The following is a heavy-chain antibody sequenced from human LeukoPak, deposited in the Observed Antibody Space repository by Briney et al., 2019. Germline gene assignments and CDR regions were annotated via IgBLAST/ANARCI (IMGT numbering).Heavy chain of an antibody. CDR3: ARAYYYGSGSPAGY. Sequence: GGSLRLSCAASGFIFSSYWMSWVRQAPGKGLEWVANIKQDGSEKYYVDSVKGRFTISRDNAKNSLYLQMNSLRAEDTAVYYCARAYYYGSGSPAGYWGQGTLVTVSS. J-gene: IGHJ4*02. V-gene: IGHV3-7*01. D-gene: IGHD3-10*01. CDR1: GFIFSSYW. CDR2: IKQDGSEK.